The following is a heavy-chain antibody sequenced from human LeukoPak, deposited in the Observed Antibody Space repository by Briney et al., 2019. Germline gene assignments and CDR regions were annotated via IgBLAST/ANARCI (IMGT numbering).Heavy chain of an antibody. V-gene: IGHV3-48*04. CDR3: ARGPYYDFWSGYYPFDY. J-gene: IGHJ4*02. CDR2: IRSSGSNI. CDR1: GFTFSGYF. Sequence: GGSLRLSCAASGFTFSGYFMNWVRQAPGKGLEWVSYIRSSGSNIYYVDSVRGRFTISRDNAKNTLYLQMNSLRAEDTAVYYCARGPYYDFWSGYYPFDYWGQGTLVTVSS. D-gene: IGHD3-3*01.